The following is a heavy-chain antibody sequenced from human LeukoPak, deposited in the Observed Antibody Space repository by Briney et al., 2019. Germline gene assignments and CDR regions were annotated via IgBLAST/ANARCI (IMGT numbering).Heavy chain of an antibody. V-gene: IGHV3-74*01. Sequence: GGSLRLSCAASGFTFSSYWMHWVRHAPGKGLVWVSRINSDGSTTTYADSMKGRFTISRDNAKNTLYLRMNSLRAEDTAVYYCAVKWTYDGFDIWGQGTMVTASS. D-gene: IGHD1-26*01. CDR1: GFTFSSYW. CDR2: INSDGSTT. CDR3: AVKWTYDGFDI. J-gene: IGHJ3*02.